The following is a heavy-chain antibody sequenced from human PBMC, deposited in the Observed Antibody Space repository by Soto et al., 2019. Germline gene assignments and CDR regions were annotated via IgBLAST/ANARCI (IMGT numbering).Heavy chain of an antibody. V-gene: IGHV1-69*12. CDR3: ARGRPYAAAVPGPAVDI. J-gene: IGHJ3*02. Sequence: QVQLVQSGVEVKKPGSSVKVSCKASGGTFSSYAISWVRQAPGQGLEWMGGIIPIFGTTNYAQKFQGRVTSTADESTSTAYMELSSLRSEDTAVYDCARGRPYAAAVPGPAVDIWGQGTMVPVSS. D-gene: IGHD6-13*01. CDR2: IIPIFGTT. CDR1: GGTFSSYA.